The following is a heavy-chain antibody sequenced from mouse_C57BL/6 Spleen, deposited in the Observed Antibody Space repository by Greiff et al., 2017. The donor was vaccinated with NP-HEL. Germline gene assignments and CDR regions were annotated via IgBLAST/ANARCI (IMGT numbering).Heavy chain of an antibody. CDR3: ATGPNCDRVY. CDR1: GYTFTDYY. V-gene: IGHV1-26*01. D-gene: IGHD4-1*01. J-gene: IGHJ2*01. CDR2: INPNNGGT. Sequence: EVQLQQSGPELVKPGASVKISCKASGYTFTDYYMNWVKQSHGQSLEWIGDINPNNGGTSYNQKFKGKATLTVDKSSSTAYMELRSLTSEDSAVYYCATGPNCDRVYWGQGTTLTVSS.